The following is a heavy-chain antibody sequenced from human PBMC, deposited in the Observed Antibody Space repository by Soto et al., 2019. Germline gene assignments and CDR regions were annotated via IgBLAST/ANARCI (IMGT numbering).Heavy chain of an antibody. CDR1: GGSISSSSYY. CDR3: ARHVGGLHLGELSVPFDY. CDR2: IYYSGST. J-gene: IGHJ4*02. V-gene: IGHV4-39*01. D-gene: IGHD3-16*02. Sequence: WETLSLTCTVSGGSISSSSYYWGWIRQPPGKGLEWIGSIYYSGSTYYNPSLKSRVTISVDTSKNQFSLKLSSVTAADTAVYYCARHVGGLHLGELSVPFDYWGQGTLVTVSS.